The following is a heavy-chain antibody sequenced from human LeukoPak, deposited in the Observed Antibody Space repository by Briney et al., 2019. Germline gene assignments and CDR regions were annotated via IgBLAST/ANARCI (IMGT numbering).Heavy chain of an antibody. Sequence: SQTLSLTCTVSGGSISSGDYYWSWIRQPPGKGLEWIGYIYYSGSAYYNPSLKSRVTISVDTSKNQFSLKLSSVTAADTAVYYCARHQAQGWFDPWGQGTLVTVSS. J-gene: IGHJ5*02. CDR3: ARHQAQGWFDP. CDR1: GGSISSGDYY. V-gene: IGHV4-30-4*01. CDR2: IYYSGSA.